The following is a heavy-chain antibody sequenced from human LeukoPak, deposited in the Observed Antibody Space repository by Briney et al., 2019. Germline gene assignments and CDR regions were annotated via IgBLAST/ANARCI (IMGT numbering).Heavy chain of an antibody. CDR2: ISGSGSNT. Sequence: GGSLRLSCAAFGFTFSSYAMSWVRQAPGKGLEWVSTISGSGSNTFYADSVKGRFTISRDNSKNTLYLQMNSLRAEDTAVYYCAKGQFTPVDYWGQGTLVTVSS. V-gene: IGHV3-23*01. CDR3: AKGQFTPVDY. CDR1: GFTFSSYA. J-gene: IGHJ4*02. D-gene: IGHD4-17*01.